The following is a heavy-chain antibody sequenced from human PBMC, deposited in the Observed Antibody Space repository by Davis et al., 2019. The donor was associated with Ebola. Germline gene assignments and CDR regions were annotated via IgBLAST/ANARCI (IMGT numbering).Heavy chain of an antibody. Sequence: PGGSLRLSCKGSGYSFTSYWIGWVRQMPGKGLEWMGIIYPGDSDTRYSPSFQGQVTISADKSISTAYLQWSSLKASDTAMYYCTTAGAWYDSSGYLFDPWGQGTLVTVSS. CDR2: IYPGDSDT. J-gene: IGHJ5*02. CDR3: TTAGAWYDSSGYLFDP. V-gene: IGHV5-51*01. CDR1: GYSFTSYW. D-gene: IGHD3-22*01.